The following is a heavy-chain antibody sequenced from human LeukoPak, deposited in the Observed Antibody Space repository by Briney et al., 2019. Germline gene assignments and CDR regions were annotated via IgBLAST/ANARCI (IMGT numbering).Heavy chain of an antibody. CDR1: GGSISSSSYY. D-gene: IGHD4-17*01. Sequence: PSETLSLTCTVSGGSISSSSYYWGWIRQPPGKGLEWIGSIYYSGSTYYNPPLKSRVTISVDTSKNQFSLKLGSVTAADTAVYYCASTTVTTDYWGQGTLVTVSS. CDR3: ASTTVTTDY. V-gene: IGHV4-39*01. CDR2: IYYSGST. J-gene: IGHJ4*02.